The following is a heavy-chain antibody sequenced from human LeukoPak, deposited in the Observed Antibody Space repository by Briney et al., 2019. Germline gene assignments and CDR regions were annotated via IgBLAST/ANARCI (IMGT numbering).Heavy chain of an antibody. Sequence: SETLSLTCAGYGGSFSDYWSWIRQPPGKGLEWIGDINHSGSANYNPSLKSRVTISVDKSVRQFFLKISPVIVADTAIYYCARERASNNFNNWLDPWGPGTLVTVSS. J-gene: IGHJ5*02. CDR1: GGSFSDY. CDR3: ARERASNNFNNWLDP. V-gene: IGHV4-34*01. CDR2: INHSGSA. D-gene: IGHD1-20*01.